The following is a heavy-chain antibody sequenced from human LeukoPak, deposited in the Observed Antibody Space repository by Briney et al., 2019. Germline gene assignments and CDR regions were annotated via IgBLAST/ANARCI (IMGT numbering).Heavy chain of an antibody. V-gene: IGHV3-15*01. D-gene: IGHD3-10*01. CDR3: TTELLWFGDYFDY. Sequence: PGGSLRLSCAASGFTFSNAWMSWVRQAPGKGLEWVGRIKSKTDGGTTDYAAPVKGRFTISRDDSKNTLYLQMNSLKTEDTAVYYCTTELLWFGDYFDYWGQGTLVTVSS. J-gene: IGHJ4*02. CDR2: IKSKTDGGTT. CDR1: GFTFSNAW.